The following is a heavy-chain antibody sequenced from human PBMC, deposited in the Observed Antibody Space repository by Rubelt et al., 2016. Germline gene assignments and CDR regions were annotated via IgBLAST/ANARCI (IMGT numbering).Heavy chain of an antibody. Sequence: QVQLQQWGAGLLKPSETLSLTCAVYGGSFSGYYWSWIRQPPGKGLEWIGEINHSGSTNYNPSLKSRVTISVDTSKNQFSLKLSSVTAADTAGYYCARVSSSWFDYWGQGTLVTVSS. CDR2: INHSGST. CDR1: GGSFSGYY. V-gene: IGHV4-34*01. D-gene: IGHD6-13*01. J-gene: IGHJ4*02. CDR3: ARVSSSWFDY.